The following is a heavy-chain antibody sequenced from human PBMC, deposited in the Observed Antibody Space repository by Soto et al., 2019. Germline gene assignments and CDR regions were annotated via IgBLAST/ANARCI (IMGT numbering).Heavy chain of an antibody. D-gene: IGHD3-10*01. V-gene: IGHV4-59*01. CDR2: IYYSGST. Sequence: PSETLSLTCTVSGGSISSYYWSWIRQPPGKGLEWMGYIYYSGSTNYNPSLKSRVTISVDTSKNQFSLKLSSVTAADTAVYYCARGAYYGSGMVRYYDYYGMDVWGQGTTVTVS. CDR3: ARGAYYGSGMVRYYDYYGMDV. CDR1: GGSISSYY. J-gene: IGHJ6*02.